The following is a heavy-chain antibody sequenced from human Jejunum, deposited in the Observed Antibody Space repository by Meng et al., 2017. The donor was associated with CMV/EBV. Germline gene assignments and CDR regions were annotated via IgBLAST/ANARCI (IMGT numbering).Heavy chain of an antibody. Sequence: FSNYEVNWVRQAPGKGLEWVSFISSGGGPQYHADSVKGRFTISSGSAKNSLYLQMNSLRAEDTALYYCARDRVRGVIIALYGMDVWGQGTTVTVSS. V-gene: IGHV3-48*03. CDR2: ISSGGGPQ. CDR1: FSNYE. D-gene: IGHD3-10*01. CDR3: ARDRVRGVIIALYGMDV. J-gene: IGHJ6*02.